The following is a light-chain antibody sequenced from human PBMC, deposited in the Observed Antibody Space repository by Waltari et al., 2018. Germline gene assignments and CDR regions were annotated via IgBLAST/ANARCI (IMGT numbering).Light chain of an antibody. CDR2: GAS. Sequence: EIVMTQSPATLSVSPGERATLSCRASQSVSSNLAWYQQKPGQAPRLLIYGASTRATGIPARFSGSGSGTEFTLTISSLQSEDLAVYYCQQYNNWPPVFTFGPETKVDIK. CDR1: QSVSSN. J-gene: IGKJ3*01. V-gene: IGKV3-15*01. CDR3: QQYNNWPPVFT.